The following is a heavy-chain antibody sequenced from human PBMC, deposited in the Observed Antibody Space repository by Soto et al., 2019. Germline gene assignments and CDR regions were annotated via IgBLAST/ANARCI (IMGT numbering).Heavy chain of an antibody. Sequence: QVQLVQSGAEVKKPGSSVKVSCKASGGTFSSYAISWVRQAPGQGLEWMGGIIPIFGTANYAQKFQGRVTITADEATGTAYMELSSLRSEDPAVDYCAREVVVAATGWFDPWGQGTLVTVSS. D-gene: IGHD2-15*01. CDR2: IIPIFGTA. CDR3: AREVVVAATGWFDP. V-gene: IGHV1-69*12. J-gene: IGHJ5*02. CDR1: GGTFSSYA.